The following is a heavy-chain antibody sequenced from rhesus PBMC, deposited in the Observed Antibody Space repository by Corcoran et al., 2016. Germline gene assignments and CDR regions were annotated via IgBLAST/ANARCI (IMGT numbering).Heavy chain of an antibody. J-gene: IGHJ4*01. D-gene: IGHD1-20*01. CDR3: AKGLSWNNLFDY. Sequence: EVQLVQSGAEAKMPGEALKISCKTSGYSITSFWISWVRQMPGKGLERMRAICPCDSNPTNSPAFPGQVTTTAVTSSSTTYLQWSILKASDSATYYCAKGLSWNNLFDYWGQGVLVTGSS. CDR2: ICPCDSNP. CDR1: GYSITSFW. V-gene: IGHV5-2*01.